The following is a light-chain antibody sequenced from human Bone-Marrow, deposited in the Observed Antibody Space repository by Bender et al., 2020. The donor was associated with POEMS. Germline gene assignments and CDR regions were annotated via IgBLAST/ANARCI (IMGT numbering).Light chain of an antibody. V-gene: IGLV3-25*03. Sequence: SYELTQPPSVSVSPGQTARITCSGDALPKHFAYWYQQKPGQAPVLVVYNDSGRPSGIPERFSGSSSEKTVTLTISGVQAEDEADYYCQSADNSGAYQVFGTGTKVTV. CDR3: QSADNSGAYQV. J-gene: IGLJ1*01. CDR1: ALPKHF. CDR2: NDS.